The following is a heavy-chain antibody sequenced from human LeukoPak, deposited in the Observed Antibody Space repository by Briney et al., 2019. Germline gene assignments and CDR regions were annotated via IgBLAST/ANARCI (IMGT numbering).Heavy chain of an antibody. Sequence: GASVTVSCKASGYTFISYGISWVRQAPGQGLEWMGWINAYNGYTNYAQKIQGRVTMTTDISTSTAYMELRSLRSDDTAVYYCGRDLNKSFRGVTPEGSDYWGQGTLVTVSS. CDR1: GYTFISYG. J-gene: IGHJ4*02. CDR2: INAYNGYT. V-gene: IGHV1-18*01. CDR3: GRDLNKSFRGVTPEGSDY. D-gene: IGHD1-14*01.